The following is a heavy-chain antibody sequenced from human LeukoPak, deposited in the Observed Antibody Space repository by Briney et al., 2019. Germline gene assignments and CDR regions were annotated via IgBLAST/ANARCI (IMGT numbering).Heavy chain of an antibody. CDR2: IYSGGST. Sequence: GGSLRLSCAASGFIVSSNHMSWVRQAPGKGLEWVSVIYSGGSTYYADSVKGRFTIARDNSKNTLYLQMNSLRAEDTAVYYCARGFNIVSSGPRQWGQGPLVTVSS. J-gene: IGHJ4*02. D-gene: IGHD3-22*01. CDR1: GFIVSSNH. V-gene: IGHV3-53*01. CDR3: ARGFNIVSSGPRQ.